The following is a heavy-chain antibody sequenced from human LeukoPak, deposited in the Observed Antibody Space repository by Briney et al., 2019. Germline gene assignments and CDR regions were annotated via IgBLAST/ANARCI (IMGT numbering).Heavy chain of an antibody. J-gene: IGHJ4*02. Sequence: GGSLRLSCTASGFSFSGHWMHWARQLPGKGLVWVSRISPTGSTTSYAGSVKGRFTVSRDNAKNTLYLQVNNLRAEDTAVYYCARGPNSNWSGLDFWGQGTLLTVSS. CDR3: ARGPNSNWSGLDF. D-gene: IGHD6-6*01. V-gene: IGHV3-74*01. CDR2: ISPTGSTT. CDR1: GFSFSGHW.